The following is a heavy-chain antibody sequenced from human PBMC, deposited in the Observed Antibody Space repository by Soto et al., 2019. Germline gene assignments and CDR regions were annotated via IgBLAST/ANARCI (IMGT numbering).Heavy chain of an antibody. D-gene: IGHD2-2*02. CDR2: IIPIFGTA. CDR3: ARGEAAIDYFDY. J-gene: IGHJ4*02. CDR1: GGTFSSYD. Sequence: SVKVSCKASGGTFSSYDISWVRQAPGQGLEWMGGIIPIFGTANYAQKFQGRVTITADESTSTAYMELSSLRSEDTAVYYCARGEAAIDYFDYWGQGTLVTVSS. V-gene: IGHV1-69*13.